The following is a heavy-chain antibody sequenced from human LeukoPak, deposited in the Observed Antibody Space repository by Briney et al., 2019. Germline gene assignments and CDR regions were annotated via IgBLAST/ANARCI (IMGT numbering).Heavy chain of an antibody. V-gene: IGHV3-21*01. CDR2: VSSTSMYI. CDR3: ARDWISGGWLRKDSSGYFDV. D-gene: IGHD3-22*01. CDR1: GFTFSYHC. Sequence: GGTLRLSRAPSGFTFSYHCMNWVRQAPGTGLKSLSSVSSTSMYISYAELLKGRVTISRDKANHSLYLPLNNLRSEATARSYCARDWISGGWLRKDSSGYFDVWGKGTTVSVSS. J-gene: IGHJ6*04.